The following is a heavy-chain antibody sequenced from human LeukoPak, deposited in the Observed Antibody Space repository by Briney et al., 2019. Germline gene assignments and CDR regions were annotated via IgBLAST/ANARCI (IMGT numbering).Heavy chain of an antibody. CDR1: GYSFTSYW. J-gene: IGHJ6*02. CDR3: ARQSGGFFYAISPPPQSYYYYGMDV. D-gene: IGHD3-9*01. Sequence: GESLKISCKGTGYSFTSYWIGWGRPMPGKGLEWMGIIYPGDTDTSYSPPFQGQVTISADKSISTAYLQWSSLKASDTAMYYCARQSGGFFYAISPPPQSYYYYGMDVWGQGTTVTVSS. CDR2: IYPGDTDT. V-gene: IGHV5-51*01.